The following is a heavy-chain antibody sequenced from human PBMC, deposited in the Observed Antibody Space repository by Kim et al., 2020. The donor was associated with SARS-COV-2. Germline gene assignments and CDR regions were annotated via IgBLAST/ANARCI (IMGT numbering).Heavy chain of an antibody. Sequence: GGSLRLSCAASGFTFSSYSMNWVRQAPGKGLEWVSSISSSSSYIYYADSVKGRFTISRDNAKNSLYLQMNSLRAEDTAVYYCARDLFLGHNSSGGHYYYYGMDVWGHGTTVTVSS. CDR2: ISSSSSYI. J-gene: IGHJ6*02. CDR3: ARDLFLGHNSSGGHYYYYGMDV. D-gene: IGHD3-10*01. V-gene: IGHV3-21*01. CDR1: GFTFSSYS.